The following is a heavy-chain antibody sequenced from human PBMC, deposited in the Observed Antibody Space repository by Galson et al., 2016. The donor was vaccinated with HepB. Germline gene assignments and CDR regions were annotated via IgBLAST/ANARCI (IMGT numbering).Heavy chain of an antibody. V-gene: IGHV1-3*01. Sequence: SVKVSCKASGYTFNKYAMHWVRQAPGQRLEWLGWNNVGNGNTKYARNFQGRATITRDTSESMVYMELTNLTYEDKAVFYCARAEVKQQLDVGFDPWGQGTLVTVSS. CDR3: ARAEVKQQLDVGFDP. CDR2: NNVGNGNT. CDR1: GYTFNKYA. J-gene: IGHJ5*02. D-gene: IGHD6-13*01.